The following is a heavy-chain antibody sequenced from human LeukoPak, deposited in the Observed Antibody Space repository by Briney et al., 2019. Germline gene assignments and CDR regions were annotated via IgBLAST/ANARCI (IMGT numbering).Heavy chain of an antibody. CDR1: GFTFSSYA. CDR3: ARGDWATVPASIDY. J-gene: IGHJ4*02. D-gene: IGHD4-11*01. V-gene: IGHV3-30-3*01. Sequence: GGSLRLSCAASGFTFSSYAMHWVRQAPGKGLEWVAVISYDGSNKYYADSVKGRFTISRDNSKNTLYLQMNSLRAEDTAVYYCARGDWATVPASIDYWGQGTLVTVSS. CDR2: ISYDGSNK.